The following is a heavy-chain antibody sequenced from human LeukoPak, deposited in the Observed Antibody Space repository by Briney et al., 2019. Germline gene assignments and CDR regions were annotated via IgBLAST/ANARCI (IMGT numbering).Heavy chain of an antibody. CDR3: ARGRYCSGGNCYLDY. V-gene: IGHV4-59*07. CDR2: IYYSGST. J-gene: IGHJ4*02. CDR1: GGSISSYY. D-gene: IGHD2-15*01. Sequence: STPLPLTCAAAGGSISSYYWSWIRQPPGKGLEWIGYIYYSGSTNYNPSLKSRVTISVDTSKNQFSLKLSSVTAADTAVYYCARGRYCSGGNCYLDYWGQGTLVTVSS.